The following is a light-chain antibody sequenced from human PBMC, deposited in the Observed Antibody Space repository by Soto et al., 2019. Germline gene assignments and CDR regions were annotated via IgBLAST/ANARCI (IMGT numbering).Light chain of an antibody. CDR3: RQRDSTPLP. CDR2: DAY. CDR1: QIVTNY. J-gene: IGKJ4*01. V-gene: IGKV1-39*01. Sequence: IHLAHSPSCLSAYVAARINITCRASQIVTNYLNWYNQNPGKATRLLIYDAYTLQKGVQSRFSGSGSGTAFTPTISSLQPEDFATYYCRQRDSTPLPFAGGHRWRS.